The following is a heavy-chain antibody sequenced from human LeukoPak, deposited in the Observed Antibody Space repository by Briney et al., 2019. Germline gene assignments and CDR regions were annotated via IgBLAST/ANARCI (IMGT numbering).Heavy chain of an antibody. V-gene: IGHV3-30*18. CDR1: GFTFNRRG. J-gene: IGHJ4*02. CDR3: AKDSPQLALDY. CDR2: ISYDGSDR. Sequence: GGSLRLSCAASGFTFNRRGIHWVRQAPGKGLEWVAVISYDGSDRYYADSVKGRFTISRDNSKNTLYLQMNSLRTEDTAVYYCAKDSPQLALDYWGQGTLVTVSS. D-gene: IGHD3-3*02.